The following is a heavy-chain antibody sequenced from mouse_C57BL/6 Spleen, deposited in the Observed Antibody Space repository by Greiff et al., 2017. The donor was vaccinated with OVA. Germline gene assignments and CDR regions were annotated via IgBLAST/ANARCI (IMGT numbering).Heavy chain of an antibody. CDR2: IYPGDGDT. V-gene: IGHV1-82*01. Sequence: QVKLQQSGPELVKPGASVKISCKASGYAFSSSWMNWVKQRPGKGLEWIGRIYPGDGDTNYNGKFKGKATLTADKSSSTAYMQLSSLTSEDSAVYFCAFITTVVASPFDYWGQGTTLTVSS. CDR3: AFITTVVASPFDY. J-gene: IGHJ2*01. CDR1: GYAFSSSW. D-gene: IGHD1-1*01.